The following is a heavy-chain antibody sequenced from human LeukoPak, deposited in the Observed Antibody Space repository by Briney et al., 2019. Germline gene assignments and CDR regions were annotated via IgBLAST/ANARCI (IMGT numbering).Heavy chain of an antibody. Sequence: SETLSLTRTVSGGSISGTYYWSWIRQPPGKGLEWIGYIYYTGTTDSNPSLKSRVTVSLDTSKNQFSLNLSSVTAADTAVYYCARRWVYDKRAFDAWGQGTMVTVSS. CDR1: GGSISGTYY. D-gene: IGHD3-16*01. CDR2: IYYTGTT. V-gene: IGHV4-59*08. CDR3: ARRWVYDKRAFDA. J-gene: IGHJ3*01.